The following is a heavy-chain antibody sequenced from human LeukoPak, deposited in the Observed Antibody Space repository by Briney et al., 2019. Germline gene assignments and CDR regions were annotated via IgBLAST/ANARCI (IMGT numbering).Heavy chain of an antibody. CDR1: GGSFSGYY. J-gene: IGHJ2*01. D-gene: IGHD7-27*01. CDR3: ARRGKLGRYWYFDL. V-gene: IGHV4-34*01. CDR2: INHSGST. Sequence: SETLSLTCAVYGGSFSGYYWSWIRQPPGKGLEWIGKINHSGSTNYNPSLKSRVTISVDTSKNQFSLKLSSVTAADTAVYYCARRGKLGRYWYFDLWGRGTLVTVSS.